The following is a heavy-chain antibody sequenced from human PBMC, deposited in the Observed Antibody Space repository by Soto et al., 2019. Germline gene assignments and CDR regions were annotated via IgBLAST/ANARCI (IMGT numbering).Heavy chain of an antibody. J-gene: IGHJ4*02. CDR3: ARDGVGRTVFFGFFDY. CDR2: IRYDGTNT. V-gene: IGHV3-33*01. D-gene: IGHD1-26*01. Sequence: QVQLVESGGGVVQPGGSLRLSCAASGIIFTGYGMHWVRQAPGQGLEWVAVIRYDGTNTYYADSVKGRFTISRDNSKNTLYLEINSMRAEDTAVYYCARDGVGRTVFFGFFDYWGQGALVTVSS. CDR1: GIIFTGYG.